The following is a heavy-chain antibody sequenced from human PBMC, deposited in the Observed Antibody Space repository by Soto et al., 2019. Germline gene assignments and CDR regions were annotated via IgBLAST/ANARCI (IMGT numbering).Heavy chain of an antibody. J-gene: IGHJ4*02. V-gene: IGHV1-69*01. CDR1: GVTFSSYA. Sequence: QVQLVQSGAEVKKPGSSVKVSCKASGVTFSSYAISWVRQAPGQGLEWMGGIIPIFGTANYAQKLQGRVTITADESTSTAYMELSSLRSEDTAVYYCARGGQGDMSGSYRSGDYWGQGTLVTVSS. CDR3: ARGGQGDMSGSYRSGDY. CDR2: IIPIFGTA. D-gene: IGHD1-26*01.